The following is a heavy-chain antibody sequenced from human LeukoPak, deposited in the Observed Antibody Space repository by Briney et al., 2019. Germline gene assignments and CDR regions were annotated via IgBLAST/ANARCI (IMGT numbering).Heavy chain of an antibody. D-gene: IGHD2-21*02. Sequence: QPGGSLRLSCAASGFTFSSYAMHWVRQAPGKGLEYVSAISSNGGSTYYANSVKGRFTISRDNSKNTLYLQMNSLRAEDTAVYYCARAYCGGDCYPGDYYFDYWGQGTLVTVSS. J-gene: IGHJ4*02. CDR2: ISSNGGST. CDR3: ARAYCGGDCYPGDYYFDY. V-gene: IGHV3-64*01. CDR1: GFTFSSYA.